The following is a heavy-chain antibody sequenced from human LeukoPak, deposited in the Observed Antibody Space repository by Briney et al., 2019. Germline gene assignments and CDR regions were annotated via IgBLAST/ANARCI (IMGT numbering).Heavy chain of an antibody. V-gene: IGHV3-11*04. J-gene: IGHJ5*02. CDR2: ISYSVSDI. CDR3: AREAHCGGNCQLDH. D-gene: IGHD4-23*01. CDR1: GFTFSDYY. Sequence: GSLRLSCVASGFTFSDYYMTWIRQAPGKGLEWVSHISYSVSDIHYADSVKGRFTVSRDNAKNSLFLQMNSLRADDTAVYYCAREAHCGGNCQLDHWGQGTLVTVSS.